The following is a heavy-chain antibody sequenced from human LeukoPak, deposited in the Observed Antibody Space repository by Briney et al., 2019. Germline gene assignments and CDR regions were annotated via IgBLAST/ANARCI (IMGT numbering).Heavy chain of an antibody. CDR2: INPNSGGT. D-gene: IGHD2-2*01. J-gene: IGHJ4*02. CDR3: ARDPIVVVPAATNFDY. V-gene: IGHV1-2*02. Sequence: ASVKVSRKASGYTFTGYYMHWVRQAPGQGLEWMGWINPNSGGTNYAQKFQGRVTMTRDTSISTAYMELSRLRSDDTAVYYCARDPIVVVPAATNFDYWGQGTLVTVSS. CDR1: GYTFTGYY.